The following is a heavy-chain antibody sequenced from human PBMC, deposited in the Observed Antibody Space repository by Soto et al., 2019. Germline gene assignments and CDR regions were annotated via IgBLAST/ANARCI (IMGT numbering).Heavy chain of an antibody. V-gene: IGHV1-18*04. CDR1: GYTFTSYG. CDR2: ISAYNGNT. CDR3: AREVGNYDFWSGYYTPHYYYGMDV. J-gene: IGHJ6*02. D-gene: IGHD3-3*01. Sequence: ASVKVSCKASGYTFTSYGISWGRQAPGQGLEGMGWISAYNGNTNYAQKLQGRVTMTTDTSTSTAYMELRSLRSDDTAVYYCAREVGNYDFWSGYYTPHYYYGMDVWGQGTTVTVSS.